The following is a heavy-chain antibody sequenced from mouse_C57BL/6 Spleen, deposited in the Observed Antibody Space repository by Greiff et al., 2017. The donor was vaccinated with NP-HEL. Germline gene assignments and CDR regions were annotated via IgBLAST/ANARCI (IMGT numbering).Heavy chain of an antibody. J-gene: IGHJ1*03. V-gene: IGHV1-81*01. Sequence: VQLQQSGAELARPGASVKLSCKASGYTFTSYGISWVKQRTGQGLEWIGEIYPRSGNTYYNEKFKGKATLTADKSSSTAYMELRSLTSEDSAVYLCARDGTTVDWYFDVWGTGTTVTVSS. CDR1: GYTFTSYG. CDR3: ARDGTTVDWYFDV. D-gene: IGHD1-1*01. CDR2: IYPRSGNT.